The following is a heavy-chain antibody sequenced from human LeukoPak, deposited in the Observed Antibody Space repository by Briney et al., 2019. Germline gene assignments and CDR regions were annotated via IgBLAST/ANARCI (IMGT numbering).Heavy chain of an antibody. D-gene: IGHD3-10*01. J-gene: IGHJ4*02. Sequence: GGSLRLSCAASGSTFSSYAMSWVRQAPAKGLEWVSAISGSGGSTYYADSVKGRFTISRDNSKNTLYLQMNSLRAEDTAVYYCAKDSVLWFGDLVHWGQGTLVTVSS. CDR2: ISGSGGST. V-gene: IGHV3-23*01. CDR1: GSTFSSYA. CDR3: AKDSVLWFGDLVH.